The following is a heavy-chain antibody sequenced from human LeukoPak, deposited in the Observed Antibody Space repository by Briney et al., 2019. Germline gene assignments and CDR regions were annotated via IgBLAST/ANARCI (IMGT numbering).Heavy chain of an antibody. CDR1: GGSISSSSYY. CDR2: IYYSGST. Sequence: PSETLSLTCTVSGGSISSSSYYWGWIRQPPGKGLEWIGSIYYSGSTYYNPSLKSRVTISVDTSKNQFSLKLSSVTAADTAVYYCARDPGFLLWFGEQSPYGYWFDPWGQGTLVTVSS. D-gene: IGHD3-10*01. V-gene: IGHV4-39*07. J-gene: IGHJ5*02. CDR3: ARDPGFLLWFGEQSPYGYWFDP.